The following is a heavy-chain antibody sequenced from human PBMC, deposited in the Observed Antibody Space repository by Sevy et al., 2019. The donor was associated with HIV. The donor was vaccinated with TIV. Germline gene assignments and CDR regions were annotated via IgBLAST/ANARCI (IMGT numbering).Heavy chain of an antibody. CDR2: IYYSGST. J-gene: IGHJ4*02. D-gene: IGHD6-13*01. V-gene: IGHV4-59*01. CDR3: ARESRSSSLDY. Sequence: SETLSLTCTVSGGSISSYYWSWIRQPPGKGLEWIGYIYYSGSTNYNPSLQSRVTISVDTSKNQFSLKLSSVTAADTAVYYCARESRSSSLDYWGQGTLVTVSS. CDR1: GGSISSYY.